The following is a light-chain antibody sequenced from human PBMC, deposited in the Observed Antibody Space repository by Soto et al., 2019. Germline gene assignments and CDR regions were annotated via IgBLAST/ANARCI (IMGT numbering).Light chain of an antibody. V-gene: IGKV3-20*01. Sequence: EIVLTQYPGTLSLSPGERATLSCRASQSVSSSYLAWYQQKPGQAPRLLIYGASSRATGIPDRFTGSGSGTDFTLTISRLEPEDFAVFYCHQYGSSPQTFGQGTKVDI. CDR1: QSVSSSY. CDR2: GAS. CDR3: HQYGSSPQT. J-gene: IGKJ1*01.